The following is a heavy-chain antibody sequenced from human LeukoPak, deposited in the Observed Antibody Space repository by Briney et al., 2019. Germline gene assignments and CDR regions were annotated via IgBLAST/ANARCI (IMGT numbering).Heavy chain of an antibody. CDR3: ATILYSSGWYWFDP. Sequence: SETLSLTCAVSGDSISSNYWWTWVRQPPGKGLEWIGEIHHSGSTNYSPSLKSRVTISVDNSRNQFSLGLSSVTAADTAVYYCATILYSSGWYWFDPWGQGTLVTVSS. CDR1: GDSISSNYW. CDR2: IHHSGST. J-gene: IGHJ5*02. V-gene: IGHV4-4*02. D-gene: IGHD6-19*01.